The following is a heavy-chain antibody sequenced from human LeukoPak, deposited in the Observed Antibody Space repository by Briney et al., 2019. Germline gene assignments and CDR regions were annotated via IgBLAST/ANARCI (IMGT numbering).Heavy chain of an antibody. CDR3: AREGIAVADTYYYYYMDV. Sequence: SETLSLTCTVSGGSISGYYWSWIRQPAGKGLEWIGRIYSSGSTNYNPSLKSRATMSVDTSKNQFSLKLSSVTAADTAVYYCAREGIAVADTYYYYYMDVWGKGTWVTVSS. J-gene: IGHJ6*03. CDR2: IYSSGST. V-gene: IGHV4-4*07. D-gene: IGHD6-19*01. CDR1: GGSISGYY.